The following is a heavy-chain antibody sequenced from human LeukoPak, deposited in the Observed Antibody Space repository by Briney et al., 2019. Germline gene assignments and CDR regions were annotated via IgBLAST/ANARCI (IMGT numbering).Heavy chain of an antibody. CDR1: GCSISSGDYY. D-gene: IGHD3-22*01. J-gene: IGHJ5*02. CDR3: ARPYYYDSRIDP. CDR2: MYYSGST. V-gene: IGHV4-30-4*01. Sequence: PSETLSLTCTVSGCSISSGDYYWSWIRQPPGKGLEWIAYMYYSGSTYYNPSLKSRVTMSADTSKNQLSLKLRSVTAADTAVYYCARPYYYDSRIDPWGQGILVTVSS.